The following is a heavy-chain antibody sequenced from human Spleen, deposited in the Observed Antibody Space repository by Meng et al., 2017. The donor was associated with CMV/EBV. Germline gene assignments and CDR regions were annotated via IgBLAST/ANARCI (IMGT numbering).Heavy chain of an antibody. V-gene: IGHV3-30*04. CDR3: ARAPAGGFWSAYYRDYLYYGMDV. CDR1: GFTFGNTP. Sequence: GGSLRLSCAASGFTFGNTPMHWVRQAPGKGLEWVAFISFDAKDKFYSHSVRGRFTISRDNSKNTLWLQMNSLRVEDTAVYFCARAPAGGFWSAYYRDYLYYGMDVWGQGTTVTVSS. CDR2: ISFDAKDK. J-gene: IGHJ6*02. D-gene: IGHD3-3*01.